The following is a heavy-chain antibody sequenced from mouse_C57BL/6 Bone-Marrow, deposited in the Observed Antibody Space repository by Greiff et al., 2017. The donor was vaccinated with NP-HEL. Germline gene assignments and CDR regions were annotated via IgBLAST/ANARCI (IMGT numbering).Heavy chain of an antibody. CDR1: GYTFTNYW. CDR2: IYPGGGYT. V-gene: IGHV1-63*01. D-gene: IGHD1-1*01. Sequence: VQLQESGAELVRPGTSVKMSCKASGYTFTNYWIGWAKQRPGHGLEWIGDIYPGGGYTNYNEKFKGKATLTADKSSSTAYMQFSSLTSEDSAIYYCARNYGSFFDYWGQGTTLTVSS. CDR3: ARNYGSFFDY. J-gene: IGHJ2*01.